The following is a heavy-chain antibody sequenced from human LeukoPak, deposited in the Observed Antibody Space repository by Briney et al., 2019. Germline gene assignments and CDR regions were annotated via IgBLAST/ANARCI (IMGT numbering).Heavy chain of an antibody. V-gene: IGHV3-23*01. J-gene: IGHJ4*02. Sequence: PSETLSLTCTVSGGSISSYYWSWVRQAPGKGLEWVSAISGSGGSTYYADSVKGRFTISRDNSKNTLYLQMNSLRAEDTAVYYCAKDPLYYYDSSGYYWGQGTLVTVSS. D-gene: IGHD3-22*01. CDR1: GGSISSYY. CDR3: AKDPLYYYDSSGYY. CDR2: ISGSGGST.